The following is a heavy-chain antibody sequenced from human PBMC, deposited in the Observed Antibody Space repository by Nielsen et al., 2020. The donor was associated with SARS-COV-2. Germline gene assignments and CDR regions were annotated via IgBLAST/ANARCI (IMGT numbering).Heavy chain of an antibody. J-gene: IGHJ4*02. CDR3: ARDGPTRATATDY. V-gene: IGHV3-9*01. D-gene: IGHD2-2*01. CDR2: ISWNSGSI. Sequence: SLKISCAASGFTFDDYAMHWVRQAPGKGLEWVSGISWNSGSIGYADSVKGRFTISRDNSKNTLFLQMNSLRPEDTAVYLCARDGPTRATATDYWGQGTLVTVSS. CDR1: GFTFDDYA.